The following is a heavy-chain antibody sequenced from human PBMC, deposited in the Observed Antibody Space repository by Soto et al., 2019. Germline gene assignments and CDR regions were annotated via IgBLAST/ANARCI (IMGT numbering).Heavy chain of an antibody. Sequence: GGSLRLSCAASGFTFSSYSMNWVRQAPGKGLEWVSSISSSSSYIYYADSVKGRFTISRDNSKNTLYLQMNSLRAEDTAVYYCAKDLTGGAFDIWGQGTMVTVSS. CDR3: AKDLTGGAFDI. V-gene: IGHV3-21*04. CDR2: ISSSSSYI. J-gene: IGHJ3*02. CDR1: GFTFSSYS. D-gene: IGHD7-27*01.